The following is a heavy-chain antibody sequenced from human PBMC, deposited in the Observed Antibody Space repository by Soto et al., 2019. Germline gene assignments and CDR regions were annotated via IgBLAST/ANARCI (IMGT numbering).Heavy chain of an antibody. V-gene: IGHV4-38-2*01. CDR2: IFHSGTT. CDR3: ARVSYYDPSDYTLIGYFDS. Sequence: PSETLSLTCAVSGYSISSGYYWGWIRQPPGKGLEWLGSIFHSGTTYDNPSLKSRVTISVDMSKNQFSLRLTSVTTADTAVYYCARVSYYDPSDYTLIGYFDSWRQGTLVTVSS. D-gene: IGHD3-22*01. J-gene: IGHJ4*02. CDR1: GYSISSGYY.